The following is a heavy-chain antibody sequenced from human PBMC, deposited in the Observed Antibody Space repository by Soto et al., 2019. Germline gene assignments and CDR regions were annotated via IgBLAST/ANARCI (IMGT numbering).Heavy chain of an antibody. CDR1: GFTVSSNY. V-gene: IGHV3-53*04. CDR2: IYSGGST. CDR3: ASRLRPYCSGGSCYLKYYYYYMDV. D-gene: IGHD2-15*01. J-gene: IGHJ6*03. Sequence: GGSLRLSCAASGFTVSSNYMSWVRQAPGKGLEWVSVIYSGGSTYYADSVKGRFTISRHNSKNTLYLQMNSLRAEDTAVYYCASRLRPYCSGGSCYLKYYYYYMDVWGKGTTVTVSS.